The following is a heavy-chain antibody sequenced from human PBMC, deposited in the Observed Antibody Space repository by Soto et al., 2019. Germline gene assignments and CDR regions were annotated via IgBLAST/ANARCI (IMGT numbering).Heavy chain of an antibody. V-gene: IGHV3-74*01. J-gene: IGHJ4*02. CDR1: GFYFSVYW. D-gene: IGHD3-10*01. Sequence: EVQLVESGGGLVQPGGSLRLSCSASGFYFSVYWMHWVRQTPGKRPVWVARISEDGLTTNYADSVQGRFIISRDDAKSTLHLQMNRLRVEDTAVYYCTRGLRPDASATGTYWCQGTQVTVS. CDR3: TRGLRPDASATGTY. CDR2: ISEDGLTT.